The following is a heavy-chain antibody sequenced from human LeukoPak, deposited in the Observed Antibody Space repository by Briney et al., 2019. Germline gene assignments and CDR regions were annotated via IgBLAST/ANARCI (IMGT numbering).Heavy chain of an antibody. D-gene: IGHD3-22*01. J-gene: IGHJ4*02. CDR3: AKSNYFDSGGYYFFDY. Sequence: GGSLRLSCAASGFTFSKYAMTWVRQAPGKGLEWVSGISVSGGSTNYADSVKGRFTISRDNFKNTLYLQMNSLRAEDTAVYYCAKSNYFDSGGYYFFDYWGQGTLVTVSS. CDR1: GFTFSKYA. CDR2: ISVSGGST. V-gene: IGHV3-23*01.